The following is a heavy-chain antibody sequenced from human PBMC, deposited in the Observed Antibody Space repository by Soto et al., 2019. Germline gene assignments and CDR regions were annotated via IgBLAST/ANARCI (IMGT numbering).Heavy chain of an antibody. D-gene: IGHD3-10*01. V-gene: IGHV1-46*03. CDR3: ARATYYYVSVSTSYDY. J-gene: IGHJ4*01. CDR2: ITLSGGTT. Sequence: QVQLVQSGAEVKKPGASVKVSCKASGYTCTSYYMNWVRQAPGQRLEWMGMITLSGGTTSYAQKFQDSFIMTWDTTTTTVYMELGSLRYEDSAGYYCARATYYYVSVSTSYDYWGHGTPVNVSS. CDR1: GYTCTSYY.